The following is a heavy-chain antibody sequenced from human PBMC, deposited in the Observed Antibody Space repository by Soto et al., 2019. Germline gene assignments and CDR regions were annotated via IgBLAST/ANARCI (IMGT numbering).Heavy chain of an antibody. Sequence: PSETLSLSCAVYGESVSGSYWTWIRQLPGKGLEWIGEINHSGGTNYNPSLKSRVTISVDTSKSQFSLNVSSVTAADAAVYFCARGRLSVAARPRGYYFDYWGQGTLVTVSS. CDR2: INHSGGT. CDR3: ARGRLSVAARPRGYYFDY. V-gene: IGHV4-34*01. CDR1: GESVSGSY. J-gene: IGHJ4*02. D-gene: IGHD6-6*01.